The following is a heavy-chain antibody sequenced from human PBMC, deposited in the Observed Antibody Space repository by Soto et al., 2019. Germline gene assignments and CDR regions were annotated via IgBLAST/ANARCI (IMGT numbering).Heavy chain of an antibody. V-gene: IGHV3-33*01. D-gene: IGHD3-10*01. CDR1: GFTFSSYG. J-gene: IGHJ6*03. CDR3: ARGRITMVRGVIPRYYYLDV. Sequence: GGSLRLSCAASGFTFSSYGMHWVRQAPGKGLEWVAVIWYDGSNKYYADSVKGRFTISRDNSKNTLYLQMNSLRAEDTAVYYCARGRITMVRGVIPRYYYLDVWGKGTTVTVSS. CDR2: IWYDGSNK.